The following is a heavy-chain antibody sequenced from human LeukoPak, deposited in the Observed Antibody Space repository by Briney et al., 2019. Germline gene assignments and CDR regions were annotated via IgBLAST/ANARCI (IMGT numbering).Heavy chain of an antibody. V-gene: IGHV1-2*02. J-gene: IGHJ3*02. CDR3: ARRAREYSHDAFDI. Sequence: ASVKGSCKASGYTFTDYYMHWVRQAPGQGLEWMGWINPNSRGTDSAQKFQGRFSMTRDTSISTAYMELSRLRSDDTAVYYCARRAREYSHDAFDIWGPGTMVTVSS. D-gene: IGHD5-18*01. CDR1: GYTFTDYY. CDR2: INPNSRGT.